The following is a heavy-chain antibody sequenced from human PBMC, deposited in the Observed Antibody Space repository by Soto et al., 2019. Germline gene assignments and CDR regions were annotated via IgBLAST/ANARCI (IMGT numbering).Heavy chain of an antibody. CDR1: GGTFSSYA. CDR2: IIPIFGTA. V-gene: IGHV1-69*01. J-gene: IGHJ2*01. CDR3: ARARNGHGYNSAPWYFDL. D-gene: IGHD5-12*01. Sequence: QVQLVQSGAEVKKPGSSVKVSCKASGGTFSSYAISWVRQAPGQGLEWMGGIIPIFGTANYAQKFQGRVTITADESTSTADMELSSLRSEDTAVYYCARARNGHGYNSAPWYFDLWGRGTLVTVSS.